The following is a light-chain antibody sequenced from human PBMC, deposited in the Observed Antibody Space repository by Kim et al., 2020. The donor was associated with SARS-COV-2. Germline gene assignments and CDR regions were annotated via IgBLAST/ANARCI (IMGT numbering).Light chain of an antibody. CDR2: KAS. Sequence: SASGGDRVTMTCRASQDIGTWVGWYQQRPGRAPKLLIYKASALDSGVPGRFSGSGSGTEFTLTIDSLQADDVAIYYCQQYESYWTFGQGTKVDIK. CDR3: QQYESYWT. V-gene: IGKV1-5*03. CDR1: QDIGTW. J-gene: IGKJ1*01.